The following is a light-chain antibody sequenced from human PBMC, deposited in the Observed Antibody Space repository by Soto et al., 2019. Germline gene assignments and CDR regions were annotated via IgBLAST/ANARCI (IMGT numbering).Light chain of an antibody. CDR2: DAS. V-gene: IGKV3-11*01. J-gene: IGKJ4*01. CDR1: QSVSSY. Sequence: EIVLTQSPATLSLSPGERATLSCRASQSVSSYLAWYQQKPGQAPRLLIYDASNRATGIPARFSGSGSGTEFTLTISSLQSEDFAVYYCQQYENWPQLTFGGGTKVEIK. CDR3: QQYENWPQLT.